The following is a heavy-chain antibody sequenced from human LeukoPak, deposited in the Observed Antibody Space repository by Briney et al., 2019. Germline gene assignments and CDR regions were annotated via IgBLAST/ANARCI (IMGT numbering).Heavy chain of an antibody. Sequence: PGGSLRLSCAASGFTFSSYAMSWVRQAPGKGLEWVSAFSGSGGNTYYADSVKGRFTVSRDNSKNTLYLQMNSLGAEDTAVYYCATCALSDWYFDLWGRGTLVTVSS. D-gene: IGHD2/OR15-2a*01. J-gene: IGHJ2*01. V-gene: IGHV3-23*01. CDR1: GFTFSSYA. CDR2: FSGSGGNT. CDR3: ATCALSDWYFDL.